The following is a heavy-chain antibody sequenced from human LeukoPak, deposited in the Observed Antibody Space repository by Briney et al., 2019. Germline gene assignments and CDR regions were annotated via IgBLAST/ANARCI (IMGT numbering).Heavy chain of an antibody. CDR3: ARTNVEMATTFDY. Sequence: SETLSLTCTVSGASFTSYYWSWIRQPPGKGLEWIAYIYYSGSTNYNPSLKSRVTISVDTSKNQFSLKLSSVTAADTAAYYCARTNVEMATTFDYWGQGTLVTVSS. D-gene: IGHD5-24*01. V-gene: IGHV4-59*01. CDR2: IYYSGST. J-gene: IGHJ4*02. CDR1: GASFTSYY.